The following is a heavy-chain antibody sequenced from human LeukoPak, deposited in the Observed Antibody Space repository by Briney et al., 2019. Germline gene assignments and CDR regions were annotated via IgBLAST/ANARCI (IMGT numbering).Heavy chain of an antibody. CDR1: GGSFSGYY. J-gene: IGHJ4*02. CDR3: ASADPGVAGYDY. Sequence: PSETLSLTCAVSGGSFSGYYWSWIRQPPGKGLEWIGEINHSGSTNYNPSLKSRVTISVDTSKNQFSLKLSSVTAADTAVYYCASADPGVAGYDYWGQGTLVTVSS. D-gene: IGHD6-19*01. V-gene: IGHV4-34*01. CDR2: INHSGST.